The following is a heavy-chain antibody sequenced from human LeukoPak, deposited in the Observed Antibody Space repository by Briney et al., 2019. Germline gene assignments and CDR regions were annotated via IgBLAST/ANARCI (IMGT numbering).Heavy chain of an antibody. V-gene: IGHV3-7*01. CDR3: ARDSHTLAVYCGGDCYSHAFDI. CDR1: GFTFSSYW. Sequence: GGSLRLSCAASGFTFSSYWMSWVRQAPGKGLEWVANIKQDGSEKYYVDSVKGRFTISRDNAKNSLYLQMNSLRAEDTAVYYCARDSHTLAVYCGGDCYSHAFDIWGQGTMVTVSS. CDR2: IKQDGSEK. D-gene: IGHD2-21*02. J-gene: IGHJ3*02.